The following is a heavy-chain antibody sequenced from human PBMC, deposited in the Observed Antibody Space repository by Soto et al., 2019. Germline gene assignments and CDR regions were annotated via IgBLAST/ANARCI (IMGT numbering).Heavy chain of an antibody. Sequence: QVQLVESGGGVVQPGRSLRLSCAASGFTFSSYGMHWVRQAPGKGLEWVAVIWYDGSNKYYADSVQGRFTISRDNSKNTLYLQMNSLRAEDTAVYYCARALLRTNKYYYYYGMDVWGQGTTVTVSS. CDR2: IWYDGSNK. CDR1: GFTFSSYG. J-gene: IGHJ6*02. V-gene: IGHV3-33*01. CDR3: ARALLRTNKYYYYYGMDV.